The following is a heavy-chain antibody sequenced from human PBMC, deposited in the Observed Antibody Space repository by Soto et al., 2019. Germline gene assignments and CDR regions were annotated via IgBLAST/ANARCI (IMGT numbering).Heavy chain of an antibody. CDR2: IYSSENT. Sequence: SETLSLTCTVSGGSVSSSSYSWGWIRQSPGKGLEWIGTIYSSENTYYNPSLMSRVTISVDTSMNEFSLKLSSVTAADTAVYYCATRIAVAGFDYWGQGTLVTVSS. D-gene: IGHD6-19*01. CDR3: ATRIAVAGFDY. CDR1: GGSVSSSSYS. V-gene: IGHV4-39*01. J-gene: IGHJ4*02.